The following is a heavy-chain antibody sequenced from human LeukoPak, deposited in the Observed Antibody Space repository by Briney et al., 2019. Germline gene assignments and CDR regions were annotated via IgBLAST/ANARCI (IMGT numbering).Heavy chain of an antibody. CDR1: GYTFTGYY. CDR3: ARDSSGWYGGGFDP. D-gene: IGHD6-19*01. CDR2: INPNSGGT. V-gene: IGHV1-2*02. J-gene: IGHJ5*02. Sequence: ASVKVSCKASGYTFTGYYMHWVRQAPGQGLEWMGWINPNSGGTNYAQKFQGRVTVTRDTSISTAYMELSRLRSDDTAVYYCARDSSGWYGGGFDPWGQGTLVTVSS.